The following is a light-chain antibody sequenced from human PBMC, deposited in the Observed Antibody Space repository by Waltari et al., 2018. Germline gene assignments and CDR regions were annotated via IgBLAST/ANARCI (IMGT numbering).Light chain of an antibody. CDR3: QQYNSGTLT. CDR2: KAS. J-gene: IGKJ4*01. CDR1: QSLNNW. Sequence: DIQLTQSPSTLSASVGDRVTITCRASQSLNNWLAWYQQRPGKPPKALIFKASNLASAVPSRFSGSGSGTEFTLTISSLQPDVFATYYCQQYNSGTLTFGGGTKVEIK. V-gene: IGKV1-5*03.